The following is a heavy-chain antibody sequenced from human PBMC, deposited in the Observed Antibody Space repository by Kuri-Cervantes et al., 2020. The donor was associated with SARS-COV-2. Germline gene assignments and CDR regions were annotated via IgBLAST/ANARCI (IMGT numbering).Heavy chain of an antibody. CDR2: MSYDGSNI. CDR3: ATLFDSSGFMFDY. J-gene: IGHJ4*02. CDR1: GSTFSDCS. D-gene: IGHD3-22*01. Sequence: GESLKISCAASGSTFSDCSMHWVRQAPGKGLEWVAVMSYDGSNIYYADSVKGRFTISRDNSKNTLYLQMNSLRAEDTAIYYCATLFDSSGFMFDYWGQGTLVTVSS. V-gene: IGHV3-30*04.